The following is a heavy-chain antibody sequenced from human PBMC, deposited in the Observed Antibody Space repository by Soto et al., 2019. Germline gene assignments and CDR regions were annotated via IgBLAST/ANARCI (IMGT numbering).Heavy chain of an antibody. CDR1: GFSFTNHW. CDR3: ARHGFHRDALDL. J-gene: IGHJ3*01. V-gene: IGHV3-7*03. CDR2: IKQDGGET. Sequence: EMQLEESGGGLVQPGGSRRLSCAASGFSFTNHWMSWVCQAPGKGREWLANIKQDGGETYYLESVKGRFSISRDNAKDSVYLQMSGLRAEDTAVYYCARHGFHRDALDLWGQGTLVTVSS. D-gene: IGHD2-2*03.